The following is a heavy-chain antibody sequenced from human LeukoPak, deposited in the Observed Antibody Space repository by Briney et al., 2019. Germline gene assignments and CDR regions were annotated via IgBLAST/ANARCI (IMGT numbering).Heavy chain of an antibody. CDR3: VRGFRLLGDAFDI. CDR2: IYPGDSDT. J-gene: IGHJ3*02. Sequence: GESLKICCKGSGYSFTSYWIGWVRQMPGKGPEWMGIIYPGDSDTRYSPSFQGQVTISADKSISTAYLQWSSLKASDTAMYYCVRGFRLLGDAFDIWGQGTMVTVSS. V-gene: IGHV5-51*01. D-gene: IGHD2-21*01. CDR1: GYSFTSYW.